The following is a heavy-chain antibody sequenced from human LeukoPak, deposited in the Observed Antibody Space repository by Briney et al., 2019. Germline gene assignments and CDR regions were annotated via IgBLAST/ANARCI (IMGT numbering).Heavy chain of an antibody. J-gene: IGHJ4*02. Sequence: GGSLRLSCAASRFTVSSNYMSWVRQAPGKGLEWVSVIYSGGSTYYADSVKGRFTISRDNSKNMLYLQMNSLRAEDTAIYYCAKEIAAIGSPLLDYWGQGVLVTVSP. CDR1: RFTVSSNY. V-gene: IGHV3-53*01. CDR2: IYSGGST. D-gene: IGHD6-13*01. CDR3: AKEIAAIGSPLLDY.